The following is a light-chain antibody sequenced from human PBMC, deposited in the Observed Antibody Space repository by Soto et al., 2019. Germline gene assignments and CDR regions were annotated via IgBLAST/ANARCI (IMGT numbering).Light chain of an antibody. CDR1: SSDVGSSNY. J-gene: IGLJ2*01. CDR3: SSYSRTISHVF. V-gene: IGLV2-14*01. CDR2: EVN. Sequence: QSALTQPASVSGSPGQSITISCTGTSSDVGSSNYVSWYQQHPDNAPKLIISEVNTRPSGVSHRFSGSKSGNMASLTISGLQPEDAAYCYCSSYSRTISHVFFGGGTKVTVL.